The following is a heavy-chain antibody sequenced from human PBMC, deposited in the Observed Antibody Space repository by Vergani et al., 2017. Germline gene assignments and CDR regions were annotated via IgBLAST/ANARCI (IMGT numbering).Heavy chain of an antibody. J-gene: IGHJ4*02. D-gene: IGHD3-16*02. CDR2: IYHSGST. Sequence: QLQLQESGSGLVKPSQTLSLTCAVSGGSISSGGYSWSWIRQPPGKGLEWIGYIYHSGSTYYNPSLKSRVTISVDRSKNQFALKLSSVTAADTAVYYCARGNYDYVWGSYRLDYCGQGTLVTVSS. V-gene: IGHV4-30-2*02. CDR1: GGSISSGGYS. CDR3: ARGNYDYVWGSYRLDY.